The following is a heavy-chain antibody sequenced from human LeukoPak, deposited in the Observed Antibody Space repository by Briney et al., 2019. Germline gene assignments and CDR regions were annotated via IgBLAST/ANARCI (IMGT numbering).Heavy chain of an antibody. CDR2: INWNGAST. J-gene: IGHJ4*02. CDR3: AGGDRNGWYFDY. Sequence: LGGSLRLSCEASGFRFDDHGMSWVRQAPGKGLEWVSGINWNGASTGYGDSVKGRFTISRDNAKNSLYLQMNSLRAEDTALYYCAGGDRNGWYFDYWGQGVLVTVSS. V-gene: IGHV3-20*04. D-gene: IGHD6-19*01. CDR1: GFRFDDHG.